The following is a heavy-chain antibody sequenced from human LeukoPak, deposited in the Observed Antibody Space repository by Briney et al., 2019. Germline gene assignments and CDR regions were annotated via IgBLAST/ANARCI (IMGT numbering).Heavy chain of an antibody. Sequence: ASVKVSCKASGYTFTSYGISWVRQAPGQGLEWMGWISAYNGNANYAQKLQGRVTMTTDTSTSTAYMELRSLRSDDTAVYYCTRDYYDSSGFNMDGYYYYYGMDVWGQGTTVTVSS. CDR2: ISAYNGNA. CDR3: TRDYYDSSGFNMDGYYYYYGMDV. J-gene: IGHJ6*02. V-gene: IGHV1-18*01. D-gene: IGHD3-22*01. CDR1: GYTFTSYG.